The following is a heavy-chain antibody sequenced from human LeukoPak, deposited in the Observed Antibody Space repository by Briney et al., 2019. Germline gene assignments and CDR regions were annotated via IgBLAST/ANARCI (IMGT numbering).Heavy chain of an antibody. CDR3: AKASPSYCSGGSCYSFDY. CDR2: ISWNSGSI. Sequence: PGGSLRLSCAASGFTVSSNYMSWVRQAPGKGLEWVSGISWNSGSIGYADSVKGRFTISRDNAKNSLYLQMNSLRAEDTALYYCAKASPSYCSGGSCYSFDYWGQGTLVTVSS. CDR1: GFTVSSNY. J-gene: IGHJ4*02. V-gene: IGHV3-9*01. D-gene: IGHD2-15*01.